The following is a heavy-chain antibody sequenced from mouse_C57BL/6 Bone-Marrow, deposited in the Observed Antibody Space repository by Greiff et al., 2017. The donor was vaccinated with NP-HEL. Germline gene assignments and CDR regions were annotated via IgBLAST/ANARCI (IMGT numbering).Heavy chain of an antibody. D-gene: IGHD1-1*01. CDR3: ARTTVVTFDV. V-gene: IGHV5-16*01. J-gene: IGHJ1*03. CDR1: GFTFSDYY. CDR2: INYDGSST. Sequence: EVKVVESEGGLVQPGSSMKLSCTASGFTFSDYYMAWVRQVPEKGLEWVANINYDGSSTYYLDSLKSRFIISRDNAKNILYLQMSSLKSEDTATYYCARTTVVTFDVWGTGTTVTVSS.